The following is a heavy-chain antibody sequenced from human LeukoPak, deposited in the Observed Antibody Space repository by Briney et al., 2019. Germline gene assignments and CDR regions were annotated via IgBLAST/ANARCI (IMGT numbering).Heavy chain of an antibody. J-gene: IGHJ4*02. Sequence: ASVKVSCKASGYTFTGFYMHWVRQAPGQGLEWMGWINPNNGGTNYAQKFQGRVTMTRETSISTAYMELSRLTSADTAVSYCARGRGSTSSNFDYWGQGTLVTVSS. V-gene: IGHV1-2*02. CDR3: ARGRGSTSSNFDY. CDR2: INPNNGGT. D-gene: IGHD2-2*01. CDR1: GYTFTGFY.